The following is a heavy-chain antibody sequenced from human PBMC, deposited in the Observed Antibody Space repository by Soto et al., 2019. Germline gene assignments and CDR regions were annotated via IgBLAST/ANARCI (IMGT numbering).Heavy chain of an antibody. Sequence: SETLSLTCTVTGGSISTYYWSWIRQPPGKGLEWIGHIYYTGNTNYNPSLKSRVTISVDTSTNRFSLRLRSVSAADTAVYYCARDGPPTAMVPYYFDYWGQGTLVTVS. CDR3: ARDGPPTAMVPYYFDY. CDR2: IYYTGNT. CDR1: GGSISTYY. J-gene: IGHJ4*02. D-gene: IGHD5-18*01. V-gene: IGHV4-59*13.